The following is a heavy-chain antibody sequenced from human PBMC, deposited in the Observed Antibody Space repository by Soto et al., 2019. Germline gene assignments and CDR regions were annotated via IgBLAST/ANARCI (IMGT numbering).Heavy chain of an antibody. CDR1: GGSISSYY. D-gene: IGHD6-19*01. CDR2: IYYSGST. V-gene: IGHV4-59*08. Sequence: SETLSLTCTVSGGSISSYYWSWIRQPPGKGLEWIGYIYYSGSTNYNPSIKSRVTIPVDTSKNQFFLKLSSVTAADTAVYYCASIAVAGAFDIWGQGTMVTVSS. J-gene: IGHJ3*02. CDR3: ASIAVAGAFDI.